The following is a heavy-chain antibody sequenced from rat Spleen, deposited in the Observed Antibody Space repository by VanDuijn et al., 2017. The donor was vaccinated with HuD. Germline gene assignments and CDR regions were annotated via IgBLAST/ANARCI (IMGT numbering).Heavy chain of an antibody. CDR2: ISYDGSTP. CDR1: GLTFSSFG. CDR3: VRGYYFDC. J-gene: IGHJ2*01. Sequence: EEQLVESGGGLVQPGKSLKLSCEASGLTFSSFGMAWVRQAPKKGLEWVATISYDGSTPYYRDSVKGRFTISRDNAKITLYLQMDSLRSEDTATYYCVRGYYFDCWGQGVMVTVSS. V-gene: IGHV5-29*01.